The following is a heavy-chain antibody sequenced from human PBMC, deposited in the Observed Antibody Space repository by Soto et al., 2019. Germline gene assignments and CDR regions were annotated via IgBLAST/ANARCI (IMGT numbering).Heavy chain of an antibody. J-gene: IGHJ6*02. CDR2: ISYDGSNK. CDR3: ARNLLITQQLARCYYYGMYV. D-gene: IGHD6-13*01. Sequence: QVQLVESVGGVVQPGKSLRLSCAASGFTFSTYAMHWVRQAPGKGLEWVVVISYDGSNKYYADSVKGRFTISRDNSKNTLYLQMHSLRIEDTAVYYCARNLLITQQLARCYYYGMYVWGQGTTVTVSS. V-gene: IGHV3-30-3*01. CDR1: GFTFSTYA.